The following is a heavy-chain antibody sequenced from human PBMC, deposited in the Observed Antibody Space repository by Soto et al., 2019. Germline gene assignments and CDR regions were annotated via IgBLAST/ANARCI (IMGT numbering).Heavy chain of an antibody. V-gene: IGHV3-21*01. CDR3: ARDRGYCSSTSCYLNAFDI. Sequence: GGSLSLSCAASGFTFSRYIMNWVRQAAGKGLECVSSISSSSSYIYYADSVKGRFTISRDNAKNSLYLQMNSLRAEDTAVYYCARDRGYCSSTSCYLNAFDIWGQGTMVTVSS. J-gene: IGHJ3*02. CDR2: ISSSSSYI. CDR1: GFTFSRYI. D-gene: IGHD2-2*01.